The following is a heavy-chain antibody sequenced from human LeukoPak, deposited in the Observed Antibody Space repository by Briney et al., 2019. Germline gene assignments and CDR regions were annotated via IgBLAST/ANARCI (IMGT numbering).Heavy chain of an antibody. J-gene: IGHJ4*02. CDR3: AKSATVWFGGFDY. Sequence: PGRSLRLSCAASGFTFDDYAMHWVRQAPGKGLEWVSGISWNSGSIGYADSVKGRFTISRDNAKNSLYLQMNSLRAEDTALYYCAKSATVWFGGFDYWGQGTLVTVSS. CDR2: ISWNSGSI. D-gene: IGHD3-10*01. V-gene: IGHV3-9*01. CDR1: GFTFDDYA.